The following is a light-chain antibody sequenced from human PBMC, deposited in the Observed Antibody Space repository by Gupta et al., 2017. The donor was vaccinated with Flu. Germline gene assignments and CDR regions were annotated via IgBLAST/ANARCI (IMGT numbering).Light chain of an antibody. CDR1: TSDVCDFNF. CDR3: ALYTRVKSYV. V-gene: IGLV2-14*01. J-gene: IGLJ1*01. Sequence: TSDVCDFNFVSWYQQFPGKAPQLVIYEVTNRPSGTSHRFSGSRSATAAFLTISGLQADDEADYYCALYTRVKSYVFGSGTRVSV. CDR2: EVT.